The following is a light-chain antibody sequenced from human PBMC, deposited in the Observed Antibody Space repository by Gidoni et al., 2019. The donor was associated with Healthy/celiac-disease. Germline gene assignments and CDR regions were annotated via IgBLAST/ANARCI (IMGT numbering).Light chain of an antibody. CDR3: QAWDSSTAGRV. Sequence: SYELTQPPSVCVSPGQTASITCSGDKLGDKYACWYQQKPGQSPVLVIYQDSKRPSGIPERFSGSNSGNTATLTISGTQAMDEADYYCQAWDSSTAGRVFGGGTKLTVL. CDR1: KLGDKY. J-gene: IGLJ2*01. CDR2: QDS. V-gene: IGLV3-1*01.